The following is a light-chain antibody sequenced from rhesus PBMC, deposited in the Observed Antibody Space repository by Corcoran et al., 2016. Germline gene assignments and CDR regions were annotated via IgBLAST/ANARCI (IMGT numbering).Light chain of an antibody. CDR1: NIGSKN. J-gene: IGLJ1*01. CDR2: YDS. V-gene: IGLV3-29*01. Sequence: SYDMTQPRSVSVSPGQTATIACGGANIGSKNVHWYQQKPAQAPILVIYYDSDRPSGIPERFSGSNSGNTATLTISGVEAGDEADYYCQVWDSRSDRPIFGDGTRLTVL. CDR3: QVWDSRSDRPI.